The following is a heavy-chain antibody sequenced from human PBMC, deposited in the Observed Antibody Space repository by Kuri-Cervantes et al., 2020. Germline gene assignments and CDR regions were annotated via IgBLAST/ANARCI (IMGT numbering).Heavy chain of an antibody. J-gene: IGHJ4*02. V-gene: IGHV4-39*01. CDR3: ARVGTTRRRGYSVYENFDY. D-gene: IGHD5/OR15-5a*01. CDR1: GGSISSSSYY. Sequence: SETLSLTCTVSGGSISSSSYYWGWIRQPPGKGLEWIGSIYYSGSTYYNPSLKSRVTISVDTSKNQFSLNLNSVTAADTAVYFCARVGTTRRRGYSVYENFDYWGQGTLVTVSS. CDR2: IYYSGST.